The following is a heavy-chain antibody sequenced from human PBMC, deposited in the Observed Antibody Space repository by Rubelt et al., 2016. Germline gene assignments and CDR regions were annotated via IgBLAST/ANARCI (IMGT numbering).Heavy chain of an antibody. CDR2: INHSGST. J-gene: IGHJ6*02. CDR1: GGSFSGYY. D-gene: IGHD3-10*01. Sequence: QVQLQQWGAGLLKPSETLSLTCAVYGGSFSGYYWSWIRQPPGKGLEWIGEINHSGSTNYNPSLKSRVTISVDTSKNQFSLKLSSVTAADTAGYYCARVRYYGSGILGYYYYGMDVWGQGTTVTVSS. CDR3: ARVRYYGSGILGYYYYGMDV. V-gene: IGHV4-34*01.